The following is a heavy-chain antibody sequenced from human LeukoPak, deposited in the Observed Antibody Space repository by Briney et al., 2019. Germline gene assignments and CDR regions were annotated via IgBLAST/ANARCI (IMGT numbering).Heavy chain of an antibody. CDR2: IIPIFGTT. CDR3: ASRYCATDSCRSSTYYYYGLDG. J-gene: IGHJ6*02. V-gene: IGHV1-69*01. Sequence: ASVKVSCKASGGTLSSHAISWVRQAPGQGLEWMGGIIPIFGTTNYAQKFQGRVTINADESTNTAYMELRSLRSVDTALYYCASRYCATDSCRSSTYYYYGLDGWGQGTTVTVSS. CDR1: GGTLSSHA. D-gene: IGHD2-8*01.